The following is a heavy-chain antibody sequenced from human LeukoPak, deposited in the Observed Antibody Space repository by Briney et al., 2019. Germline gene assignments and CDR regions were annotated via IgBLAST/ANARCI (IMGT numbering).Heavy chain of an antibody. CDR2: INHSGST. V-gene: IGHV4-34*01. D-gene: IGHD2/OR15-2a*01. J-gene: IGHJ6*03. Sequence: SATLSLTCAVYGGSFSGYYWSWIRPPPGKGLEWIGEINHSGSTNYNPSLKSQVTISVDTSNNQSSLQLSSVTAADAAVYYCARSVLSLRYYYCYMDVWGKGTTVTVSS. CDR1: GGSFSGYY. CDR3: ARSVLSLRYYYCYMDV.